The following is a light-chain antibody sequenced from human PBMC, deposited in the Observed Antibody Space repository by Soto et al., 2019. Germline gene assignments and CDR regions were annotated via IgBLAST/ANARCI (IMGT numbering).Light chain of an antibody. CDR3: QHYKNSPRT. CDR1: ENVDIN. CDR2: GAS. Sequence: EIVLTQSPGNMSVSAGERDTRSCIASENVDINLAWYQQKPGQAPRLLIYGASTRATDMPGTFSGRGSGTEFTLTLSSLRSEDFAVYYCQHYKNSPRTFGRGTKVDI. J-gene: IGKJ4*02. V-gene: IGKV3-15*01.